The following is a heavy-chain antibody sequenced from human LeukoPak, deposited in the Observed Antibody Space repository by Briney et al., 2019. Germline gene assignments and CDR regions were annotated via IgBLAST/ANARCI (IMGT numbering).Heavy chain of an antibody. D-gene: IGHD6-13*01. CDR2: ISGSGGST. CDR1: GFTFSSYA. Sequence: QPGGSLRLSCAASGFTFSSYAMSWVRQAPGKGLEWVSAISGSGGSTYYADSVKGRFTISRDNSKNMLYLQMNSLRAEDTAVYYCAKDLRSSSWYSYGGYWGQGTLVTASS. CDR3: AKDLRSSSWYSYGGY. V-gene: IGHV3-23*01. J-gene: IGHJ4*02.